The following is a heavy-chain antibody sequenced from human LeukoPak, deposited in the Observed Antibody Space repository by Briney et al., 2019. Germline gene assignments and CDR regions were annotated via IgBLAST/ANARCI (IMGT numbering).Heavy chain of an antibody. CDR2: IVPIFGTA. Sequence: GASVKVSCKASGGTFSSYAISWVRQAPGQGLEWMGGIVPIFGTANYAQKFQGRVTITADKSTSTAYMELSSLRSEDTAVYYRARDAEYCGGDCWGQGTLVTVSS. J-gene: IGHJ4*02. D-gene: IGHD2-21*01. V-gene: IGHV1-69*06. CDR1: GGTFSSYA. CDR3: ARDAEYCGGDC.